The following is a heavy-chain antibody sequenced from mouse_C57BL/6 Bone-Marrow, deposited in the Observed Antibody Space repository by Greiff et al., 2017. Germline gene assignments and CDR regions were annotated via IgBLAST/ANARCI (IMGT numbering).Heavy chain of an antibody. V-gene: IGHV5-17*01. J-gene: IGHJ4*01. CDR2: ISSGSSTI. D-gene: IGHD2-5*01. CDR1: GFTFSDSG. Sequence: EVKLMESGGGLVKPGGSLKLSCAASGFTFSDSGMHWVRQAPEKGLEWVAYISSGSSTIYYAATVKGRFTITRDNAKNTLFLQMTSLRSEDTAMYYCARRRDYYSSYAMDYWGQGTSVTVSS. CDR3: ARRRDYYSSYAMDY.